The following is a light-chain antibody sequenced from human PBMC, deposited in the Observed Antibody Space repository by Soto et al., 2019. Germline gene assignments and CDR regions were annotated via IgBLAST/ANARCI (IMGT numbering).Light chain of an antibody. J-gene: IGKJ1*01. CDR2: FAS. V-gene: IGKV1-39*01. CDR3: QQTHTSPVT. Sequence: DIQITQSPSSLSASVGDRVIITCRAGQSIGAYLNWYQHKPGKAPSLLISFASTLQTGVPSRFSGSGSGTHFSLAISNLQPEDFATYYCQQTHTSPVTFGQGTKVDIK. CDR1: QSIGAY.